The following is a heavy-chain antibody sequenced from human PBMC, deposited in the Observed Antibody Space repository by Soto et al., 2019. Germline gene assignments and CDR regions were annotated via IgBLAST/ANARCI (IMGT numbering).Heavy chain of an antibody. CDR3: ARGGGGYNFGAGY. CDR1: GGGNVRDYR. V-gene: IGHV1-69*01. J-gene: IGHJ4*02. CDR2: IIPKLGSA. Sequence: QVQLVQSGAEVKKPGSSVQVSCKASGGGNVRDYRTTWVRQAPGQGLEWVGGIIPKLGSANYAQNFQGRVTITADESTSTVDMELHCLSSEDTAVYYCARGGGGYNFGAGYWGQGTPVTGSA. D-gene: IGHD5-12*01.